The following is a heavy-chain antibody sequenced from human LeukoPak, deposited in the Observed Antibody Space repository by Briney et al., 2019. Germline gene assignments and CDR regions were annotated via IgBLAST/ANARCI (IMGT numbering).Heavy chain of an antibody. CDR3: ATRNYRDAFDI. V-gene: IGHV4-38-2*02. D-gene: IGHD1-7*01. CDR2: INHSGST. Sequence: SETLSLTCTVSGYSISSGYYWSWIRQPPGKGLEWIGEINHSGSTNYNPSLKSRVTISVDTSKNQFSLKLSSVTAADTAVYYCATRNYRDAFDIWGQGTMVTVSS. J-gene: IGHJ3*02. CDR1: GYSISSGYY.